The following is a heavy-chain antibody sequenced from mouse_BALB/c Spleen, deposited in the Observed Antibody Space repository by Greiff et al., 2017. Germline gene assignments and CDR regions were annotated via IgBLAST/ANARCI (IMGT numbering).Heavy chain of an antibody. V-gene: IGHV1-82*01. J-gene: IGHJ2*01. Sequence: VQLQQSGPELVKPGASVKISCKASGYAFSSSWMNWVKQRPGQGLEWIGRIYPGDGDTNYNGKFKGKATLTADKSSSTAYMQLSSLTSVDSAVYFCARSSMITTGDYWGQGTTLTVSS. CDR1: GYAFSSSW. D-gene: IGHD2-4*01. CDR2: IYPGDGDT. CDR3: ARSSMITTGDY.